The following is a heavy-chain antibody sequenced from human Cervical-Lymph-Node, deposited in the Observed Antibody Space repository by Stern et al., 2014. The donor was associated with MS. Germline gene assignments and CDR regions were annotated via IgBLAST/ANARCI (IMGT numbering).Heavy chain of an antibody. CDR1: GGTFRSYA. Sequence: QVQLVQSGAEVKKPGSSVKVSCKASGGTFRSYAIIWVRQAPGHGLEWIGEIIPFFGTTSYAQTFQDRVTFNADKSTSTGYMELNSLRFEDTARYYCARGRGGIVGATHGDYWGQGTLVIVSS. CDR2: IIPFFGTT. D-gene: IGHD1-26*01. CDR3: ARGRGGIVGATHGDY. V-gene: IGHV1-69*06. J-gene: IGHJ4*02.